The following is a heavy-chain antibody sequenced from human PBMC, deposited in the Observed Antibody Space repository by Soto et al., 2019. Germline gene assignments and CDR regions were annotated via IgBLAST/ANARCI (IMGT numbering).Heavy chain of an antibody. Sequence: GGSLRLSCAASGFTFSSYSMNWVRQAPGKGLEWVSSISSSSSYIYYADSVKGRFTISRDNAKNSLYLQMNSLRAEDTAVYYCARDGLLAARDAFDIWGQGTMVTVSS. J-gene: IGHJ3*02. CDR1: GFTFSSYS. D-gene: IGHD6-6*01. CDR2: ISSSSSYI. V-gene: IGHV3-21*01. CDR3: ARDGLLAARDAFDI.